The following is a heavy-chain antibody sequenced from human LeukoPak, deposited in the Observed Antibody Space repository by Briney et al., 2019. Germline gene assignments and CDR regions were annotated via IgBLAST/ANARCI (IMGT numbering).Heavy chain of an antibody. Sequence: GGSLRLSCAASGFTFSSYWVHWVRQAPGKGLVWVSRINSDGSSTTYADSVKGRFTISRDNAKNTLYLQINSLRGEDTAVYYCTRGGGYFDYWGQGTLVTVSS. CDR3: TRGGGYFDY. J-gene: IGHJ4*02. CDR2: INSDGSST. CDR1: GFTFSSYW. V-gene: IGHV3-74*01. D-gene: IGHD3-16*01.